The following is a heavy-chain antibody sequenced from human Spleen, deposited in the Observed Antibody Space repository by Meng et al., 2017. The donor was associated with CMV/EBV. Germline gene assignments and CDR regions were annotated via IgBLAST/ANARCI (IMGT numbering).Heavy chain of an antibody. V-gene: IGHV3-7*01. CDR1: GFTFSSYS. D-gene: IGHD6-6*01. J-gene: IGHJ3*02. CDR3: ARETYSSSPDAFDI. CDR2: IRQDGSEK. Sequence: GESLKISCAASGFTFSSYSMNWVRQAPGKGLEWVANIRQDGSEKYYVDSVKGRFTISRDNAKNSLYLQMNSLRAEDTAVYYCARETYSSSPDAFDIWGQGTMVTVSS.